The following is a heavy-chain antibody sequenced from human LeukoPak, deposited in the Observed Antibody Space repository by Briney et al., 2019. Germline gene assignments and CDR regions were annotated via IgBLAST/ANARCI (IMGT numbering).Heavy chain of an antibody. CDR1: GYTFTSSG. D-gene: IGHD2-15*01. CDR3: ARDPLYCSGGSCYDY. V-gene: IGHV1-18*01. Sequence: ASVKVSCKPSGYTFTSSGISWVRQAPGQGLEWMGWISAYNGNTNYAQKLQGRVTVTTDTSTSTAYMELRSLRSDDTAVYYCARDPLYCSGGSCYDYWGQGTLVTVSS. CDR2: ISAYNGNT. J-gene: IGHJ4*02.